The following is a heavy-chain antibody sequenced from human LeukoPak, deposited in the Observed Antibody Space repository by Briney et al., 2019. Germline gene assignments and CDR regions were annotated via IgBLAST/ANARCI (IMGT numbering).Heavy chain of an antibody. CDR2: TYYRSKWYN. CDR3: AREVVAGDDAFDI. Sequence: SQTLSLTCAISGDRVSSNSAAWNWIRLSPSRGLEWLRRTYYRSKWYNDYALSVESRVTINPDTSKNQFSLQLNSVTPEDTAVYYCAREVVAGDDAFDIWGQGTMVTVSS. CDR1: GDRVSSNSAA. V-gene: IGHV6-1*01. D-gene: IGHD2-15*01. J-gene: IGHJ3*02.